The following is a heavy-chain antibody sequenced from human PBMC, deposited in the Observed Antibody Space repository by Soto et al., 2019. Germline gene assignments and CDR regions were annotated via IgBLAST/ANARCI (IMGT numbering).Heavy chain of an antibody. Sequence: GSLRLSCAWGFTFTRYSMNWVRQAPGKGLEWVSSISSTTNYIYYGDSMKGRFTISRDNAKNSLYLEMNSLRAEDTAVYYCARESEDLTSNFDYWGQGTLVTVSS. CDR2: ISSTTNYI. CDR1: GFTFTRYS. V-gene: IGHV3-21*06. CDR3: ARESEDLTSNFDY. J-gene: IGHJ4*02.